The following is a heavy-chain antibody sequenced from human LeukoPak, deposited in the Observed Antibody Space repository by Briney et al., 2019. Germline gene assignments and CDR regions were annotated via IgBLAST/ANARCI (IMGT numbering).Heavy chain of an antibody. J-gene: IGHJ4*02. CDR2: ISGSGGST. CDR3: AKAIWFGEVEGDFDY. V-gene: IGHV3-23*01. D-gene: IGHD3-10*01. Sequence: GGSLRLSCAASGFTFSSYAMSWVRQAPGKGLEWVSAISGSGGSTYYADSVKGRFTISRDNSKNTLYLQMDSLRAEDTAVYYCAKAIWFGEVEGDFDYWGQGTLVTVSS. CDR1: GFTFSSYA.